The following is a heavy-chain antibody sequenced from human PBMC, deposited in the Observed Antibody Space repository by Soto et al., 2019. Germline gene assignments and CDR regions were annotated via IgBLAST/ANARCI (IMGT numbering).Heavy chain of an antibody. J-gene: IGHJ4*01. CDR3: ARGHYGRDY. CDR1: EFTFSQHW. V-gene: IGHV3-7*01. Sequence: EVQLVESGGGLVQPGGSLRLSCAASEFTFSQHWMSWVRQALGKGLEWVADIKQDGSEKYYVDSVKGRFTISRDNAKNSVYLQMNSLRAEDTAVYYCARGHYGRDYWGHGTLVTVSS. D-gene: IGHD4-17*01. CDR2: IKQDGSEK.